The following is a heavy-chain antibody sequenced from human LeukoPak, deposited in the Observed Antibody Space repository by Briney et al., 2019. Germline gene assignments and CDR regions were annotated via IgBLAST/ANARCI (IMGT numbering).Heavy chain of an antibody. CDR3: ARGPGNYYDSSGYYPSLY. V-gene: IGHV3-21*01. CDR1: GFTFSSYS. Sequence: GGSLRLSCAASGFTFSSYSMNWVRQAPGKGLEWVSSISSSSSYIYYADSVKGRFTISRDNAKNSLYLQMNSLRAEDTAVYYCARGPGNYYDSSGYYPSLYWGQGTLVTVSS. D-gene: IGHD3-22*01. J-gene: IGHJ4*02. CDR2: ISSSSSYI.